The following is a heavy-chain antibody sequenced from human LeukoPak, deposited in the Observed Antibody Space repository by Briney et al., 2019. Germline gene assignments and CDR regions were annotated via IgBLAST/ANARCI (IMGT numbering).Heavy chain of an antibody. Sequence: GGSLRLSCAASGFTFSDYAMSWVRQAPGKGLEWLSDISGGSSGSTYYADSVTGRFTVSRDNSKNTVDLQMNNMRVDDTAIYYCAKDHANTPVVTNWGQGTLVTVSS. V-gene: IGHV3-23*01. CDR3: AKDHANTPVVTN. J-gene: IGHJ4*02. D-gene: IGHD2-21*02. CDR1: GFTFSDYA. CDR2: ISGGSSGST.